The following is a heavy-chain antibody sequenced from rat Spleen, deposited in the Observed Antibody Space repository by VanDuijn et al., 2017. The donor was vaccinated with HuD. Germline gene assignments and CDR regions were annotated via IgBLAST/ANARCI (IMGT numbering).Heavy chain of an antibody. V-gene: IGHV3-3*01. Sequence: EVQLQESGPGLVKPSQSLSLTCSVTGHSITSSYRWNWIRKFPGNKLEWMGYINSAGSTNYNPSLKSQISITRDTSKNQFFLQVNSVTTEDPATYYCARCGYSDWFAYWGQGVMVTVSS. D-gene: IGHD1-1*01. CDR3: ARCGYSDWFAY. J-gene: IGHJ2*01. CDR1: GHSITSSYR. CDR2: INSAGST.